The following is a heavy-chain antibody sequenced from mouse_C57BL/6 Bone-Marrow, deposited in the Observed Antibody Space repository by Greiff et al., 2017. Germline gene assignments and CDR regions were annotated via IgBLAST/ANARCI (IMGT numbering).Heavy chain of an antibody. Sequence: QVQLQQSGAELARPGASVKLSCKASGYTFTSYGISWVKQRTGQGLEWIGEIYPRSGNTYYNEKFKGKATLTADKSSSTAYMKLRSLTSEDSAVYFCAGEYYDYHFAYWGQGTMVTVSA. D-gene: IGHD2-4*01. J-gene: IGHJ3*01. CDR1: GYTFTSYG. V-gene: IGHV1-81*01. CDR2: IYPRSGNT. CDR3: AGEYYDYHFAY.